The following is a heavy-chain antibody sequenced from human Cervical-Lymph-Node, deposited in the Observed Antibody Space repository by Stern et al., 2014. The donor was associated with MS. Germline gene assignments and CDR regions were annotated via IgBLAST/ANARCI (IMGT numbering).Heavy chain of an antibody. CDR1: GYTFTNYY. D-gene: IGHD1-14*01. J-gene: IGHJ5*02. V-gene: IGHV1-2*04. CDR2: INPNSGYT. CDR3: ATDRNLNWFDP. Sequence: VQLVESGAEVKQPGASVKVSCKASGYTFTNYYIHWVRQAPGQGLEWMGWINPNSGYTNYAQKFQGWVTMTSDTSISTAYMELSRLTSDDTAIYYCATDRNLNWFDPWGQGTLVTVSS.